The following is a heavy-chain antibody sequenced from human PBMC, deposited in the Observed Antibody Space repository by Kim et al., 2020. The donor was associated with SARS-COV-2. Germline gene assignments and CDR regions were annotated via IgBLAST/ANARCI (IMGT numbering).Heavy chain of an antibody. Sequence: SETLSLTCAVYGGSFSGYYWSWIRQPPGKGLEWIGEINHSGSTNYNPSLKSRVTISVDTSKNQFSLKLSSVTAADTAVYYCARGREMATNVYYYYYYMDVWGKGTTVTVSS. CDR2: INHSGST. V-gene: IGHV4-34*01. D-gene: IGHD5-12*01. CDR3: ARGREMATNVYYYYYYMDV. CDR1: GGSFSGYY. J-gene: IGHJ6*03.